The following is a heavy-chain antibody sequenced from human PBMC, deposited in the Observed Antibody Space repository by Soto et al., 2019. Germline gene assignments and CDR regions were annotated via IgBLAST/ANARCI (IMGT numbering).Heavy chain of an antibody. CDR2: ISYDGSNK. CDR1: GFTFSSYG. V-gene: IGHV3-30*18. Sequence: QVQLVESGGGVVQPGRSLRLSCAASGFTFSSYGMHWVRQAPGKGLEWVAVISYDGSNKYYADSVKGRFTISRDNSKNTLYLQMNSLRAEDTAVYYCAKDDYGDYLESFQHWGQGTLVTVSS. J-gene: IGHJ1*01. D-gene: IGHD4-17*01. CDR3: AKDDYGDYLESFQH.